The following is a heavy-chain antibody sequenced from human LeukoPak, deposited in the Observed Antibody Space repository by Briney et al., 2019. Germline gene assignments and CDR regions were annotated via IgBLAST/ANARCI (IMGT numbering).Heavy chain of an antibody. J-gene: IGHJ4*02. CDR3: ARRGFSGGKEFDY. CDR1: GFTFSSYG. D-gene: IGHD2-15*01. CDR2: IRHDGSNK. V-gene: IGHV3-30*02. Sequence: TGGSLRLSCAASGFTFSSYGMHWVRQAPGKGLEWVAFIRHDGSNKYYADSVKGRFTISRDNSKNTLYLQMNSLRAEDTAVYYCARRGFSGGKEFDYWGQGTLVTVSS.